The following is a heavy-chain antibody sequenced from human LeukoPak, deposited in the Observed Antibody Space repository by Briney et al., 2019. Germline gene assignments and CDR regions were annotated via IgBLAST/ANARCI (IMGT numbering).Heavy chain of an antibody. CDR2: IYASGST. J-gene: IGHJ4*02. D-gene: IGHD1-14*01. CDR3: ASLRRNKSFDY. CDR1: GGSISSYY. V-gene: IGHV4-4*09. Sequence: PSETLSLTCTVSGGSISSYYWSWIRQPPGKGLEWIGYIYASGSTNYNPSLKSRVTISVDASKNQFSLKLSSVTAADTAVYYCASLRRNKSFDYWGQGTLVTVSS.